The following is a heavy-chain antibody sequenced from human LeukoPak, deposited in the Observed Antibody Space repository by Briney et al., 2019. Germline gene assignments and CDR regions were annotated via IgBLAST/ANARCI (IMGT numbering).Heavy chain of an antibody. CDR2: IRNKANSYAT. J-gene: IGHJ6*02. CDR3: TTYCGGGSCYSSAYYYGMDV. CDR1: GFTFSGAA. V-gene: IGHV3-73*01. Sequence: QPGGSLTLSCAASGFTFSGAAMHWVRQASGKGLEWVARIRNKANSYATAYAASVQGRFTISRDDSKNTTYLQMDSLKTEDTAVYYCTTYCGGGSCYSSAYYYGMDVWGQGTTVTVSS. D-gene: IGHD2-15*01.